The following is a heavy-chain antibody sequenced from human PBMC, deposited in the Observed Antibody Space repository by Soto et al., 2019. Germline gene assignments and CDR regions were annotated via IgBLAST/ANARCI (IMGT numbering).Heavy chain of an antibody. V-gene: IGHV3-30*18. CDR1: GFTFSGYG. CDR2: ISYDGNNE. J-gene: IGHJ3*02. D-gene: IGHD6-19*01. Sequence: QVQLVQSGGGVVQPGRSLRLSCAASGFTFSGYGMHWVRQAPGKGLEWVAVISYDGNNEYYADSAQGRFTISRDNSKNTLYLQMHSLRAEDRAVYYCAKDRSGWFGAFDIWGQGTVVIVSS. CDR3: AKDRSGWFGAFDI.